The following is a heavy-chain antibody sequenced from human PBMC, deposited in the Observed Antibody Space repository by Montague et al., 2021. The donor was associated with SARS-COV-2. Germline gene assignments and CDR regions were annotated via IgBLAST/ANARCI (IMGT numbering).Heavy chain of an antibody. Sequence: SETLSLTCAVYGGSFSGYYWSWIRQPPGKGLEWIGEINHSGSTNYNPSLKSRVTISVDTSKNLFSLKLSSVTAADTAVYYCARRSLGYCSGGSCYSAFDPWGQGTLAAVSS. V-gene: IGHV4-34*01. CDR2: INHSGST. D-gene: IGHD2-15*01. CDR3: ARRSLGYCSGGSCYSAFDP. J-gene: IGHJ5*02. CDR1: GGSFSGYY.